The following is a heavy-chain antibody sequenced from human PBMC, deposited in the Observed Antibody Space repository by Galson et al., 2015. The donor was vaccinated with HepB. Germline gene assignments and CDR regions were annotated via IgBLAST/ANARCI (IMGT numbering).Heavy chain of an antibody. CDR3: AGGYSSGWVDY. CDR2: IWYDGSNE. CDR1: GFTFSSYG. V-gene: IGHV3-33*01. D-gene: IGHD6-19*01. Sequence: SLRLSCAASGFTFSSYGMHWVRQAPGKGLEWVAVIWYDGSNEYYADSVKGRFTISRDNSKNTLYLQMNSLRAEDTAVYYCAGGYSSGWVDYWGQGTLVTVSS. J-gene: IGHJ4*02.